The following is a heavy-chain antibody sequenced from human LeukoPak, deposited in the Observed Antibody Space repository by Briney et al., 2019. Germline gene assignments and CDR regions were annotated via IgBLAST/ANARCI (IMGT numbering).Heavy chain of an antibody. Sequence: PSETLSLTCAVYGGSFSGYYWTWIRQPPGKGLEWIGEIHYSGSATYNPSLKSRDTISVDTSKNQFSLKMNSVTAADTAVYYCARGQWFRAFWSRGTPVTVSS. J-gene: IGHJ4*02. CDR1: GGSFSGYY. V-gene: IGHV4-34*01. D-gene: IGHD3-10*01. CDR3: ARGQWFRAF. CDR2: IHYSGSA.